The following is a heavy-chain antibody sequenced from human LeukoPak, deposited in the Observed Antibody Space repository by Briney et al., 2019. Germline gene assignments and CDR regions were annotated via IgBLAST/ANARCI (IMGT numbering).Heavy chain of an antibody. CDR3: ARSGDYYDSSGYWLGTTDY. Sequence: GGSLRLSCAASRFTFSSYEMNWVRQAPGKGLEWVSYISSSGSTIYYADSVKGRFTISRDNAKNSLYLQMNSLRAEDTAVYYCARSGDYYDSSGYWLGTTDYWGQGTLVTVSS. V-gene: IGHV3-48*03. J-gene: IGHJ4*02. CDR2: ISSSGSTI. D-gene: IGHD3-22*01. CDR1: RFTFSSYE.